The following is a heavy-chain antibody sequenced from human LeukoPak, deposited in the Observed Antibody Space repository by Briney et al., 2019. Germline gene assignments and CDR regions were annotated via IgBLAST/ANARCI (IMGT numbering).Heavy chain of an antibody. CDR1: DYTFTNFG. CDR3: AREIAFDI. Sequence: VASVKVSCKASDYTFTNFGISWVRQAPGQGLEWMGWISGYNGNTKYAQEFQGRVTMTTDTSTSTAYMELRSLRSDDTAVYYCAREIAFDIWGQGTLVTVSS. CDR2: ISGYNGNT. J-gene: IGHJ4*02. V-gene: IGHV1-18*01. D-gene: IGHD3-9*01.